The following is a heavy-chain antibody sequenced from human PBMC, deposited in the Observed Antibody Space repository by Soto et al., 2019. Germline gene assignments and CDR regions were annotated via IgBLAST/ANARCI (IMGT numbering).Heavy chain of an antibody. J-gene: IGHJ6*02. D-gene: IGHD3-10*01. V-gene: IGHV4-31*03. CDR1: GGSISSGGYY. CDR3: ARDWRFPDYGSFPVYYYDGMDV. Sequence: QVQLQESGPGLVKPSQTLSLTCTVSGGSISSGGYYWSWIRQHPGKGLEWIGYIYYSGSTYYNPLLMCRVTISVPTATIQFSLKLSSVTAADTAVTYWARDWRFPDYGSFPVYYYDGMDVWGQGTTVTVSS. CDR2: IYYSGST.